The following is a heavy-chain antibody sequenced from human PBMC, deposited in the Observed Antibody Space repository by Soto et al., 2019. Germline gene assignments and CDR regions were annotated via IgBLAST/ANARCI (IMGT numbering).Heavy chain of an antibody. D-gene: IGHD2-8*02. CDR1: GFSISGDNW. J-gene: IGHJ4*02. Sequence: HVQLRESGPGLVKPSDTLSLTCAVSGFSISGDNWWGWIRQAPGKGLEWIGYVSHTGFSHYNPSLESRVTMSVDTSTNLFSLKLTSVTAVDTAVYYFVTKTGGYRPFDAWGQGTLVTVSS. V-gene: IGHV4-28*01. CDR3: VTKTGGYRPFDA. CDR2: VSHTGFS.